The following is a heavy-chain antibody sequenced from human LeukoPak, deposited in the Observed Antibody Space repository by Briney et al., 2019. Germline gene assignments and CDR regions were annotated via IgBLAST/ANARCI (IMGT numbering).Heavy chain of an antibody. V-gene: IGHV3-23*01. CDR3: ARDAPGLGFDY. CDR2: ISDSGSYT. D-gene: IGHD3-16*01. Sequence: GGSLRLSCAASGFTFSNYAMSWVRLAPGKGLEWVSAISDSGSYTNYADSVKGRFTISRDNAKNSLYLQMNSLRAEDTAVYYCARDAPGLGFDYWGQGTLVTVSS. J-gene: IGHJ4*02. CDR1: GFTFSNYA.